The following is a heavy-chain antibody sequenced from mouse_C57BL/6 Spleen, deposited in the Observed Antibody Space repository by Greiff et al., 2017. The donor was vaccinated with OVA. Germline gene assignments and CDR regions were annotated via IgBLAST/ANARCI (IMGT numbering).Heavy chain of an antibody. D-gene: IGHD2-4*01. Sequence: EVQLQQSGAELVKPGASVKLSCTASGFNIKDYYMHWVKQRTEQGLEWIGRIDPEDGETKYAPNFQGKATITADTSSNTAYLQLSSLTSEDTAVYYCASGLRYWYFDVWGTGTTVTVSS. CDR3: ASGLRYWYFDV. CDR2: IDPEDGET. J-gene: IGHJ1*03. V-gene: IGHV14-2*01. CDR1: GFNIKDYY.